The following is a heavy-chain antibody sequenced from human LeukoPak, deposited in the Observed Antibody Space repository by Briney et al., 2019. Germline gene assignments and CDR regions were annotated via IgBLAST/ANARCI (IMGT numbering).Heavy chain of an antibody. CDR1: GFTFSSYA. Sequence: PGGSLRLSCAASGFTFSSYAMSWVRQAPGKGLVWVSAISGSGGSTYYADSVKGRFTISRDNSKNTLYLQMNSLRAEDTAVYYCAKISSSWYFYYFDYWGQGTLVTVSS. V-gene: IGHV3-23*01. D-gene: IGHD6-13*01. J-gene: IGHJ4*02. CDR2: ISGSGGST. CDR3: AKISSSWYFYYFDY.